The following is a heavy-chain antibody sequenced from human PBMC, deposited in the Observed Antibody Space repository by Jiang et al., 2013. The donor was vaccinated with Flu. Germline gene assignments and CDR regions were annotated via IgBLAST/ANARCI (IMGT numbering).Heavy chain of an antibody. Sequence: KPTQTLTPTCTFSGFSLNTRETAVGWIRQPPGKALEWLALIYWDDDKRYNSSLKSRLTITKDTSKNQVVLTMITMDPVDTATYYCAHFRYYDSSGLVRSFDLWGRGTLVIVSS. CDR2: IYWDDDK. V-gene: IGHV2-5*02. J-gene: IGHJ2*01. CDR3: AHFRYYDSSGLVRSFDL. D-gene: IGHD3-22*01. CDR1: GFSLNTRETA.